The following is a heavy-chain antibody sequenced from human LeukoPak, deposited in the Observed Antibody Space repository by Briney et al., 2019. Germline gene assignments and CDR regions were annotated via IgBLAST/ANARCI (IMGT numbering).Heavy chain of an antibody. Sequence: KPSETLSLTCTVSGGPISSYYWSWIRQPPGKGLEWIGYIYYSGSTNYNPSLKSRVTISVDTSKHQFSLKLSSVAAADTAVYYCARAVADYYFDYWGQGTLVTVSS. CDR2: IYYSGST. CDR3: ARAVADYYFDY. J-gene: IGHJ4*02. D-gene: IGHD6-19*01. CDR1: GGPISSYY. V-gene: IGHV4-59*01.